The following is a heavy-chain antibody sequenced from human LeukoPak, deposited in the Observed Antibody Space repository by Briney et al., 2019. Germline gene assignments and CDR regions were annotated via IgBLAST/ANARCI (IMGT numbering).Heavy chain of an antibody. J-gene: IGHJ4*02. CDR2: IYYSGSA. V-gene: IGHV4-59*01. CDR3: ARTGGLYSSSWYADY. Sequence: KPSETLSLTCTVSGGSISSYYWSRIRQPPGKGLEWIGYIYYSGSANYNPSLKSRVTISVDTSKNQFSLKLSSVTAADTAVYYCARTGGLYSSSWYADYWGQGTLVTVSS. CDR1: GGSISSYY. D-gene: IGHD6-13*01.